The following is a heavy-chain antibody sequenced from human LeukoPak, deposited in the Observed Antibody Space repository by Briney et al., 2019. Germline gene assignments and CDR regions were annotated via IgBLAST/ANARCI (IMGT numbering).Heavy chain of an antibody. V-gene: IGHV4-39*01. Sequence: ASETLSLTCTVSGGSLSSSTYHWGWIRQPPGKGLEWIGSFYYSGSTFYNPSLKSRVAISVDTSKNQFSLKLSSVTAADTAVYYCARGEGRNNWFDPWGQGTLVTVSS. CDR2: FYYSGST. CDR1: GGSLSSSTYH. J-gene: IGHJ5*02. CDR3: ARGEGRNNWFDP.